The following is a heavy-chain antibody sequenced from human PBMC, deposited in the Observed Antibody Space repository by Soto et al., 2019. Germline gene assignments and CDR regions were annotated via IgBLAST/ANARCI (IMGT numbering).Heavy chain of an antibody. CDR2: ISYDGSNE. J-gene: IGHJ4*02. D-gene: IGHD4-17*01. Sequence: QVQLVESGGGVVQPGRSLRLSCAASGFTFSNYGMNWVRQAPGKGLEWVAIISYDGSNEYYADSVKGRFTISRDNSKNTVYLQMNSLRAEDTAVYYCAKGGMTTVMYYFDYWGQGTLVTVSS. CDR1: GFTFSNYG. V-gene: IGHV3-30*18. CDR3: AKGGMTTVMYYFDY.